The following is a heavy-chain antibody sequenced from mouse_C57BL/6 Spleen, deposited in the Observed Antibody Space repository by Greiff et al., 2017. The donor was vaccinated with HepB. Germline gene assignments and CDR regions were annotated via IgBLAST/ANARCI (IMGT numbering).Heavy chain of an antibody. V-gene: IGHV1-59*01. D-gene: IGHD3-3*01. CDR3: EREGHGYWYFDV. Sequence: QVQLQQPGAELVRPGTSVKLSCKASGYTFTSYWMHWVKQRPGQGLEWIGVIDPSDSYTNYNQKFKGKATLTVDTSSSTAYMQLSSLTSEDSAVYYCEREGHGYWYFDVWGTGTTVTVSS. CDR2: IDPSDSYT. CDR1: GYTFTSYW. J-gene: IGHJ1*03.